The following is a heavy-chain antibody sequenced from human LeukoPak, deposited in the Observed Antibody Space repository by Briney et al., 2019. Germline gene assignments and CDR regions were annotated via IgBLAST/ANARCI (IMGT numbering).Heavy chain of an antibody. CDR2: INHSGST. J-gene: IGHJ6*04. CDR1: GGSFSDYY. Sequence: SETLSLTCAVYGGSFSDYYWSWIRQPPGKGLERIGEINHSGSTNYNPSLKSRVTISVDTSKNQFSLKLSSVTAADTAVYYCARVSTRKRRTYGMDVWGKGTTVTVSS. V-gene: IGHV4-34*01. D-gene: IGHD1-1*01. CDR3: ARVSTRKRRTYGMDV.